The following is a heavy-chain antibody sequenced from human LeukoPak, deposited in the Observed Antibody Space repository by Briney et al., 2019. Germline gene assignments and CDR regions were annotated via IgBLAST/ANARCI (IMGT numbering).Heavy chain of an antibody. D-gene: IGHD3-10*01. CDR2: INRDGSTT. CDR1: GFTFSNYW. J-gene: IGHJ4*02. V-gene: IGHV3-74*01. CDR3: ARDKKSGESSEIDY. Sequence: PGGSLRLSCAASGFTFSNYWVHWVRQAPGKGLVWVSRINRDGSTTNYADSVKGRFTVSRDNAKNTLNLQMNSLRAEDTAVHYCARDKKSGESSEIDYWGQGTLVTVSS.